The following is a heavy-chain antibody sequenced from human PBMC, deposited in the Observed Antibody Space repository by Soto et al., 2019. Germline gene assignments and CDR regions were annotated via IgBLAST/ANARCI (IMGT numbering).Heavy chain of an antibody. CDR1: GGSISSYY. V-gene: IGHV4-59*08. Sequence: QVQLQESGPGLVKPSETLSLTCTVSGGSISSYYLSWIRQPPGKGLEWIGYIYYSGSTNYNPSLKSRVTISVDTPKNQCSLKLSSVTAADTAVYYCARRYGYSFDYWGQGTLVTVSS. J-gene: IGHJ4*02. CDR3: ARRYGYSFDY. CDR2: IYYSGST. D-gene: IGHD1-1*01.